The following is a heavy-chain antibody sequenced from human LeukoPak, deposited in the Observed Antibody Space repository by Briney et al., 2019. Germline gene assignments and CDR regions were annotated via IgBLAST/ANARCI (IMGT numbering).Heavy chain of an antibody. V-gene: IGHV3-23*01. D-gene: IGHD3-3*01. CDR1: GFTFSSYA. CDR2: ISGSGGST. J-gene: IGHJ4*02. CDR3: AKGVRGITIFGVVRQYYFDY. Sequence: PGGSLRLSCAASGFTFSSYAMSWVRQAPGKGLEWVSAISGSGGSTYYADSVKGRFTIPRDNSKNTLYLQMNSLRAEDTAVYYCAKGVRGITIFGVVRQYYFDYWGQGTLVTVSS.